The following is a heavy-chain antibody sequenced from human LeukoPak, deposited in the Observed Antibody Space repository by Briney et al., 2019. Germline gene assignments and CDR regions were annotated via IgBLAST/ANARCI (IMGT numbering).Heavy chain of an antibody. CDR1: GYTFTSYY. Sequence: ASVKVSCKASGYTFTSYYMHWVRQAPGQGLEWMGIINPSGGSTSYAQKFQGRVTMTRDKSISTAYLQWSSLKASDTAMYYCARRGRSSNYFDYWGQGTLVTVSS. D-gene: IGHD6-6*01. V-gene: IGHV1-46*01. J-gene: IGHJ4*02. CDR3: ARRGRSSNYFDY. CDR2: INPSGGST.